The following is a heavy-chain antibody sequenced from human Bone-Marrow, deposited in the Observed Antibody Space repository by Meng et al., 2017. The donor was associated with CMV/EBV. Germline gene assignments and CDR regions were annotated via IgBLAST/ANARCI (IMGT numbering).Heavy chain of an antibody. CDR3: ARGGGYCSSTSCYSHYYYGMDV. D-gene: IGHD2-2*01. V-gene: IGHV3-30-3*01. J-gene: IGHJ6*02. CDR1: GFTFSSYA. CDR2: ISYDGSNK. Sequence: GGSLRLSCAASGFTFSSYAMHWVRQAPGKGLEWVAVISYDGSNKYYADSVKGRFTISRDNSKNTLYLQMNSLRAEDTAVYYCARGGGYCSSTSCYSHYYYGMDVWGQGTTVTVPS.